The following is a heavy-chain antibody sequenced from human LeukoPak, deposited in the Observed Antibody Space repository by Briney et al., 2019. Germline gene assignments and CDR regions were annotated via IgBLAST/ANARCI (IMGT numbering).Heavy chain of an antibody. Sequence: ASVKVSFKASGYTFTDYYLHWVRQAPGQGLEWLAWISPISGGTKYAQKFQGRVTLTRDTSISTAYMELSRLRSDDTAMYFCARGRDSGSRTFYFDYWGQGTLVTVSS. J-gene: IGHJ4*02. CDR3: ARGRDSGSRTFYFDY. CDR2: ISPISGGT. V-gene: IGHV1-2*02. CDR1: GYTFTDYY. D-gene: IGHD1-26*01.